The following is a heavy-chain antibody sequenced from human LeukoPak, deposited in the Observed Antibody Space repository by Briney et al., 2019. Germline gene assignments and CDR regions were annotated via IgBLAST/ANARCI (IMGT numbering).Heavy chain of an antibody. CDR1: GFTFSSYA. CDR3: ARAKGRAAPDY. CDR2: LSGSGSTT. D-gene: IGHD3-10*01. Sequence: GGSLRLSCAASGFTFSSYAMTWVRQAPGKGLEWLSGLSGSGSTTYYADSVKGRFTISRDNSKNTLYLQMNSLRAEDTAVYYCARAKGRAAPDYWGQGTLVTVSS. J-gene: IGHJ4*02. V-gene: IGHV3-23*01.